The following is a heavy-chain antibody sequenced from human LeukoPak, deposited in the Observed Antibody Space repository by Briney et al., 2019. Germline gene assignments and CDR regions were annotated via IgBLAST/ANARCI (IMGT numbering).Heavy chain of an antibody. CDR2: IRYDGSNK. D-gene: IGHD4-17*01. J-gene: IGHJ4*02. V-gene: IGHV3-30*02. CDR3: ARATTVTTASDY. Sequence: GGSLRLSCAASGFTFSSYGMHWVRQAPGKGLEWVAFIRYDGSNKYYADSVKGRFTISRDNSKNTLYLQMNSLRAEDTAVYYCARATTVTTASDYWGQGTLVTVSS. CDR1: GFTFSSYG.